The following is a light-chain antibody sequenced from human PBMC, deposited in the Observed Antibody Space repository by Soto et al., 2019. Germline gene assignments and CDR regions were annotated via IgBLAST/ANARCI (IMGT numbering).Light chain of an antibody. CDR1: QSIGSH. CDR2: DAS. CDR3: QQREDWPRA. V-gene: IGKV3-11*01. J-gene: IGKJ4*01. Sequence: EIVLTQSPATLSLSPGERATLSCRARQSIGSHLAWYQQQPGQAPRLLIHDASSRATGIPARFSGSGSGTDFTLTISSLEPEDFALYYCQQREDWPRAFGGGTKVDI.